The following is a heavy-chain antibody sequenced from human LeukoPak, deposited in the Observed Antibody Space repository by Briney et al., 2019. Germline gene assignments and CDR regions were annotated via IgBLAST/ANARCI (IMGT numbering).Heavy chain of an antibody. V-gene: IGHV3-23*01. Sequence: GGSLRLSCAASGFTFSSYAMSWVRQAPGKGLEWVSAISGSGGSTYYADSVKGRFTISRDNSKNTLYLQMNSLRAEDTAVYYCAKDSVDCSSTSCYLPELFDYWGQGTLVTVSS. CDR3: AKDSVDCSSTSCYLPELFDY. J-gene: IGHJ4*02. CDR1: GFTFSSYA. CDR2: ISGSGGST. D-gene: IGHD2-2*01.